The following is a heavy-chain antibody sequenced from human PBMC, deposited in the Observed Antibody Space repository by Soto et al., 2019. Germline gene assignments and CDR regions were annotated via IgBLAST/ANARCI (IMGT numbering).Heavy chain of an antibody. CDR3: ARENPPDYGDYRNWFDP. J-gene: IGHJ5*02. CDR2: IYYSGST. D-gene: IGHD4-17*01. V-gene: IGHV4-31*03. Sequence: QVQLQESGPGLVKPSQTLSLTCTVSGGSISSGGYYWSWSLQHPGKCLEWIGYIYYSGSTYYNPSLKGRVTISVDTSKNQFSLKLSSVTAADTAVYYCARENPPDYGDYRNWFDPWGQGTLVTVSS. CDR1: GGSISSGGYY.